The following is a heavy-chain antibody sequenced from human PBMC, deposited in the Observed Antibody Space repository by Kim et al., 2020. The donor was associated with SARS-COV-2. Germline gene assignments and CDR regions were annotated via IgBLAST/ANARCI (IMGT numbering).Heavy chain of an antibody. V-gene: IGHV3-23*01. CDR1: GFTFSSHA. J-gene: IGHJ4*02. D-gene: IGHD3-10*01. Sequence: GGSLRLSCAASGFTFSSHAMNWVRQAPGKGLEWVSAISGSGGSTYHADSVKGRFTISRDNSKNTLYLQMNRLRAEDTAVYYCAKGDYYGSGSYFIVQWGQGALGTVSS. CDR2: ISGSGGST. CDR3: AKGDYYGSGSYFIVQ.